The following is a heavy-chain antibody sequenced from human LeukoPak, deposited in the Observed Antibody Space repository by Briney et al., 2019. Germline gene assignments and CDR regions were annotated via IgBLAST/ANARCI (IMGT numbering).Heavy chain of an antibody. Sequence: PSGTLSLTCAVSGGSISSSNWWSWVRQPPGKGLEWIGEIYHSGTTYYNPSLKSRVTISVDTSKNQFSLKLTSVTAADTALYYCARGSGTLDAFDICGQGTMVTVSS. CDR3: ARGSGTLDAFDI. J-gene: IGHJ3*02. CDR2: IYHSGTT. D-gene: IGHD1-1*01. V-gene: IGHV4-4*02. CDR1: GGSISSSNW.